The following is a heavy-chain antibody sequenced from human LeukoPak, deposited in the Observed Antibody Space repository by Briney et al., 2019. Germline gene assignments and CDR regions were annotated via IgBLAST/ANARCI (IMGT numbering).Heavy chain of an antibody. Sequence: GGSLRLSCAASGFTIRNYGMHWVRQAPGKGLEWVAAIWYDGSNENYGDSVKGRFTISRDNSKNILYLQMHSLTAADAAVYYCARDPGVRQQPDDAFDIWGQGTMVTVSS. CDR2: IWYDGSNE. D-gene: IGHD6-13*01. V-gene: IGHV3-33*01. J-gene: IGHJ3*02. CDR3: ARDPGVRQQPDDAFDI. CDR1: GFTIRNYG.